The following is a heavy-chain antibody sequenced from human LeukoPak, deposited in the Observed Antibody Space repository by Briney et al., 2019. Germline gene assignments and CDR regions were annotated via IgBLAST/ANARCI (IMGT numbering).Heavy chain of an antibody. CDR2: ISSDGSTT. CDR1: GFTFSSYW. D-gene: IGHD2-8*02. CDR3: ARGGVPGGFDI. V-gene: IGHV3-74*01. Sequence: GGSLGLSCAASGFTFSSYWMHWVRQAPGKGLVWVSHISSDGSTTSYADPVKGRFTISRDNAKNTLYLQMTTLRAEDTALYYCARGGVPGGFDIWGQGTMVTVSS. J-gene: IGHJ3*02.